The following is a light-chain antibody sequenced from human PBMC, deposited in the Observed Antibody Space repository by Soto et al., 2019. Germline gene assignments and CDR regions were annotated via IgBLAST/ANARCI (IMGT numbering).Light chain of an antibody. CDR2: DAS. V-gene: IGKV1-5*03. Sequence: DIQMTQSPSTLSASVGDRVTIACRASHNLDKWLAWYQQKPGKAPKLLIYDASSLQSGVPSRFSGSGSGTEFTLTITSLQPDDFATYYCQQYNTFLTFGGGTKVYIK. J-gene: IGKJ4*01. CDR1: HNLDKW. CDR3: QQYNTFLT.